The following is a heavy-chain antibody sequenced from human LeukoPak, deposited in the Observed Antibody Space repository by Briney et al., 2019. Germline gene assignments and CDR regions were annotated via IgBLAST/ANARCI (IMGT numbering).Heavy chain of an antibody. D-gene: IGHD1-26*01. CDR3: ADVGAGGDY. V-gene: IGHV3-72*01. J-gene: IGHJ4*02. CDR1: GGSISSSSYY. Sequence: LSLTCTVSGGSISSSSYYWGWIRQPPGKGLEWVGQIKNKANSYATYHAASVKGRFIISRDDSQNLVFLQMNSLKTEDTAVYYCADVGAGGDYWGQGTLVTVSS. CDR2: IKNKANSYAT.